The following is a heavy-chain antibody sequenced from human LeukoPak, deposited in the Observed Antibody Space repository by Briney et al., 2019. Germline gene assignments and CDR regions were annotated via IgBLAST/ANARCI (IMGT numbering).Heavy chain of an antibody. J-gene: IGHJ4*01. CDR3: ARDTRGESDY. V-gene: IGHV3-23*01. CDR1: GFTFSSYA. CDR2: ITGSGGNT. D-gene: IGHD2-2*01. Sequence: GGSLRLSCAASGFTFSSYAMSWVRQAPGKGLEWVSSITGSGGNTCYADSIRGRFSISRDNAKNSLYLQMNSLRAEDTAMYYCARDTRGESDYWGHGTLVTVSS.